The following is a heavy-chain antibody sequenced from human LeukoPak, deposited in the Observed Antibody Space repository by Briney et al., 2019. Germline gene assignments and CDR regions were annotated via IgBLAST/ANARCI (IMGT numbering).Heavy chain of an antibody. D-gene: IGHD1-7*01. CDR2: ISGSGGST. V-gene: IGHV3-23*01. J-gene: IGHJ6*03. CDR1: GFTFSSYA. CDR3: ARGTSRTSYYMDV. Sequence: GGSLRLSCAASGFTFSSYAMSWVRQAPGKGLEWVSAISGSGGSTYYADSVKGRFAISRDNAKKSLYVQMNSLRAEDTAVYYCARGTSRTSYYMDVWGKGTTVTVSS.